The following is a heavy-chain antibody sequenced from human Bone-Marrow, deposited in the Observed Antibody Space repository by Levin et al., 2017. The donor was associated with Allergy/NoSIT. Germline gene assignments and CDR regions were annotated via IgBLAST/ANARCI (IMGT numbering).Heavy chain of an antibody. Sequence: GESLKISCKASGYTFTSYVMHWVRQAPGQSLEWTGWINAGNGNTKYSQKFQGRVTITRDTSASTAYMELSGLRSEDTAVYYCARARQYCTGGVCYGSPFDYWGQGTLVTVSS. CDR1: GYTFTSYV. V-gene: IGHV1-3*01. D-gene: IGHD2-8*02. CDR3: ARARQYCTGGVCYGSPFDY. J-gene: IGHJ4*02. CDR2: INAGNGNT.